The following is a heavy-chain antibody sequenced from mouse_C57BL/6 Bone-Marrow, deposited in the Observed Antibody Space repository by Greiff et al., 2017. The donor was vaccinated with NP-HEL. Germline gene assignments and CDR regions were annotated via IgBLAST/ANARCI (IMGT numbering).Heavy chain of an antibody. V-gene: IGHV1-64*01. D-gene: IGHD1-1*01. J-gene: IGHJ1*03. CDR1: GYTFTSYW. CDR3: ARRDGSWYFDV. Sequence: QVQLQQSGAELVKPGASVKLSCKASGYTFTSYWMHWVKQRPGQGLEWIGMIHPNSGSTNYNEKFKSKATLTVDKSSSTSYMQLSSLTSVDSAVYYCARRDGSWYFDVWGTGTTVTVSS. CDR2: IHPNSGST.